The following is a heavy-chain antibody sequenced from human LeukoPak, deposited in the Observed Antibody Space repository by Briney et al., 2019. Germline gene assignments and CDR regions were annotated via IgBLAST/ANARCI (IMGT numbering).Heavy chain of an antibody. J-gene: IGHJ4*02. Sequence: GASVKVSCKASGYTFTSYGISWVRQAPGQGLEWMGWISAYNGNTNYAQKLQGRVTMTTDTSTSTAYMELRSLRSDDTAVYYCARENKNCSSTSCRGDFDYWGQGTLVTVSS. CDR2: ISAYNGNT. V-gene: IGHV1-18*01. CDR1: GYTFTSYG. D-gene: IGHD2-2*01. CDR3: ARENKNCSSTSCRGDFDY.